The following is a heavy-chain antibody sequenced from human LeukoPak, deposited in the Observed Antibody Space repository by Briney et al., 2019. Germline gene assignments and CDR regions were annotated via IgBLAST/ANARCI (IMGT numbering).Heavy chain of an antibody. V-gene: IGHV1-2*04. Sequence: ASVKVSCKASGYTFTGYYMHWVRQALGQGLEWLGWINPNSGGTNYAQKFQGWVTMTRDTSISTAYMELSRLRSDDTAVYYCARGRGGTMVRGEYGMDVWGKGTTVTVSS. CDR2: INPNSGGT. J-gene: IGHJ6*04. CDR3: ARGRGGTMVRGEYGMDV. D-gene: IGHD3-10*01. CDR1: GYTFTGYY.